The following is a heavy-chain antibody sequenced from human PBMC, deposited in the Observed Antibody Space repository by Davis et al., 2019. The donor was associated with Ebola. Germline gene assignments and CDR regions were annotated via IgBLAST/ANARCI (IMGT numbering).Heavy chain of an antibody. D-gene: IGHD6-13*01. Sequence: MPSETLSLTCAVYGGSFTVYFWSWIRQPPGKCLEWIGETSHHPDYTNYSPSFGGRVTISVDTSKNQFSLKLSAVTAADTAVYYCARRVAWQQLVLEGIYYYYGMDVWGQGTTVTVSS. J-gene: IGHJ6*02. CDR1: GGSFTVYF. CDR2: TSHHPDYT. CDR3: ARRVAWQQLVLEGIYYYYGMDV. V-gene: IGHV4-34*01.